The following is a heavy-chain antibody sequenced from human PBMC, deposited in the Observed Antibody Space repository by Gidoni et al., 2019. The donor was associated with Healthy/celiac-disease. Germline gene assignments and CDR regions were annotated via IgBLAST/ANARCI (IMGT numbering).Heavy chain of an antibody. D-gene: IGHD2-2*01. V-gene: IGHV1-69*01. CDR3: ARARAAIVVVPAATEENYYYGMDV. Sequence: QVQLVQSGAEVKKPGSSVKVSCKASGGTFSSYAISWVRQAPGQGLEWMGGIIPIFGTANYAQKFQGRVTITADESTSTAYMELSSLRSEDTAVYYCARARAAIVVVPAATEENYYYGMDVWGQGTTVTVSS. J-gene: IGHJ6*02. CDR2: IIPIFGTA. CDR1: GGTFSSYA.